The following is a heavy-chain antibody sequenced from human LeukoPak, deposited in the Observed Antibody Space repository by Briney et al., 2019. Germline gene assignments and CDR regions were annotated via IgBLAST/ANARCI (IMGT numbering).Heavy chain of an antibody. CDR2: IYYSGST. Sequence: SETLSLTCTVSGGSISSYYWSWIRQPPGEGLEWIGYIYYSGSTNYNPSLKSRVTISVDKSKNQFSLKLSSVTAADTAVYYCARGRGYSSGWYRTSFDYWGQGTLVTVSS. V-gene: IGHV4-59*12. CDR1: GGSISSYY. D-gene: IGHD6-19*01. J-gene: IGHJ4*02. CDR3: ARGRGYSSGWYRTSFDY.